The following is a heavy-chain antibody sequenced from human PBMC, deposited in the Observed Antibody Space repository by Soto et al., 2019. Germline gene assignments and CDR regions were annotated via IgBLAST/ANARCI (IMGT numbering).Heavy chain of an antibody. V-gene: IGHV3-23*01. Sequence: GGSLRLSCAASGFTFSSYAMSWVRQAPGKGLEWVSAISGSGGSTYYADSVKGRFTISRDNSKNSLYLQMNSLRAEDTAVYYCAKGQHGYYYDSSGFDIWGQGTMVTVSS. CDR1: GFTFSSYA. J-gene: IGHJ3*02. CDR2: ISGSGGST. CDR3: AKGQHGYYYDSSGFDI. D-gene: IGHD3-22*01.